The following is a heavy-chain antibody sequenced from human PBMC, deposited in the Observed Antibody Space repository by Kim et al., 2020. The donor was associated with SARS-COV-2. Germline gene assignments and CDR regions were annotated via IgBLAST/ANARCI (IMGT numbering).Heavy chain of an antibody. J-gene: IGHJ5*02. CDR2: INAGNGNT. V-gene: IGHV1-3*01. D-gene: IGHD3-10*01. CDR1: GYTFTSYA. CDR3: ARGRGVITMVRGNWFDP. Sequence: ASVKVSCKASGYTFTSYAMHWVRQAPGQRLEWMGWINAGNGNTKYSQKFQGRVTITRDTSASTAYMELSSLRSEDTAVYYCARGRGVITMVRGNWFDPWGQGTLVTVSS.